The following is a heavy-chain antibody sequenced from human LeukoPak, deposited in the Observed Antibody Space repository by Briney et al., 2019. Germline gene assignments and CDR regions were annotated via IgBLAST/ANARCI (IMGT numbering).Heavy chain of an antibody. V-gene: IGHV3-48*03. J-gene: IGHJ3*02. CDR1: GFTFTTYE. Sequence: GGSLRLSCAASGFTFTTYEMNWVRQAPGRGLEWVSYISSSGITIYYADSVKGRFTISRDNAKNLLYLQMNSLRAEDTAVYYCARDFPYYYGSGSYSTNDAFDIWGQGTMVTVSS. D-gene: IGHD3-10*01. CDR3: ARDFPYYYGSGSYSTNDAFDI. CDR2: ISSSGITI.